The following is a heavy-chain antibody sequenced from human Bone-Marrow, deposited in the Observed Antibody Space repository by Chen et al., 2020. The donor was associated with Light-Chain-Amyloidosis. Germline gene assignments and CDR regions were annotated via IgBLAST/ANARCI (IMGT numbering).Heavy chain of an antibody. J-gene: IGHJ4*02. Sequence: DVQLLESGGGLVQPGGSLRLSCAAPGFTFRTSWMHWVRQAPGKGLVWVSRINHDGTRVDYADSVRGRFTISRDDAKSTVYLQMNSLRAEDTAVYYCSREFTGYDDYWGQGTLVTVSS. V-gene: IGHV3-74*01. CDR3: SREFTGYDDY. CDR1: GFTFRTSW. D-gene: IGHD5-12*01. CDR2: INHDGTRV.